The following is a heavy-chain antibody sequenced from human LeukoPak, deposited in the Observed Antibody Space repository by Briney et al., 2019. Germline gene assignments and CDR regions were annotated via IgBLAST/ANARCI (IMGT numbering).Heavy chain of an antibody. CDR3: ARETSQKGAHYMDV. V-gene: IGHV4-59*01. CDR1: GGSISSYY. J-gene: IGHJ6*03. CDR2: IYYSGYT. Sequence: SETLSLTCTVSGGSISSYYWSWIRQPPGKGLKWIGNIYYSGYTTYSPSLRSRVTISVDTSKNQFSLQLSSGTAADTAVYYCARETSQKGAHYMDVWGKGTTITISS. D-gene: IGHD3-16*01.